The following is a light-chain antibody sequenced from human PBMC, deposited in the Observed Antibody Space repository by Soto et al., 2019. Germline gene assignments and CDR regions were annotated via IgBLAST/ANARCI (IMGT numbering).Light chain of an antibody. CDR2: AAS. J-gene: IGKJ2*01. V-gene: IGKV1-39*01. Sequence: DIQMTQSPSSLSASVGDRVTITCRASQSINSYLNWYQQKPGKAPNLLIYAASSLQSGVPSRFSGSASGTYFTLTISSLHPEDFATYYCQQSYTTPPYTFGQGTKLEIK. CDR1: QSINSY. CDR3: QQSYTTPPYT.